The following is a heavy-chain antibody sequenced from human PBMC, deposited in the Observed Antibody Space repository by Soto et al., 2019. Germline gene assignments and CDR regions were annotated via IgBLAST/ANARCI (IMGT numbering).Heavy chain of an antibody. CDR2: TYYRSKWYN. D-gene: IGHD6-13*01. J-gene: IGHJ6*02. CDR1: GDSVSSNSAA. Sequence: SQTLSLTCAIPGDSVSSNSAAWNWIRQSPSRGLEWLGRTYYRSKWYNDYAVSVKSGITINPDTSKNQFSLQLNSVTPEDTAVYYCARDAIAAAGRGYYYGMDVWGQGTTVTVSS. CDR3: ARDAIAAAGRGYYYGMDV. V-gene: IGHV6-1*01.